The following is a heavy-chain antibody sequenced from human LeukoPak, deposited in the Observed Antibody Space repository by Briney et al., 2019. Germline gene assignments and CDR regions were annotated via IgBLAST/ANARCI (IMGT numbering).Heavy chain of an antibody. V-gene: IGHV1-46*01. J-gene: IGHJ4*02. CDR3: ARAPGSSSGYYTQPHFDY. CDR1: GYTFTSYY. CDR2: INPSGGST. Sequence: GASVKVSCKASGYTFTSYYMHWVRQAPGQGLEWMGIINPSGGSTSYAQKFQGRVTMTRDTSTSTVYMELSSLRSEDTAVYYCARAPGSSSGYYTQPHFDYWGQGTLVTVSS. D-gene: IGHD3-22*01.